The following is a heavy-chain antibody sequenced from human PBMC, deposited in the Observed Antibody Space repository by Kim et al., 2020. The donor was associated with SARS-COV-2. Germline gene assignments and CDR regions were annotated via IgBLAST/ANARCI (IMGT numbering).Heavy chain of an antibody. D-gene: IGHD4-17*01. CDR2: IYYSGST. CDR3: ARDQYFGDYLLYWYFDL. V-gene: IGHV4-59*01. CDR1: GGSISSYY. Sequence: SETLSLTCTVSGGSISSYYWSWIRQPPGKGLEWIGYIYYSGSTNYNPSLKSRVTISVDTSKNQFSLKLSSVTAADTAVYYCARDQYFGDYLLYWYFDLWGRGTLVTVSS. J-gene: IGHJ2*01.